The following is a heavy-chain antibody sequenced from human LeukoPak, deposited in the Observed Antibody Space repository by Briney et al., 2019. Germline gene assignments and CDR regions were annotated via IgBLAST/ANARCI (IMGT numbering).Heavy chain of an antibody. CDR2: IKQDGSEK. CDR1: GFTFSSYW. J-gene: IGHJ3*02. Sequence: GGSLRLSCAASGFTFSSYWMSWARQAPGKGLEWVANIKQDGSEKYYVDSVKGRFTISRDNAKNSLYLQMNSLRAEDTAVYYCASLFLCYGCSSSSHNFNIWGQGTMVTVSS. CDR3: ASLFLCYGCSSSSHNFNI. V-gene: IGHV3-7*01. D-gene: IGHD6-6*01.